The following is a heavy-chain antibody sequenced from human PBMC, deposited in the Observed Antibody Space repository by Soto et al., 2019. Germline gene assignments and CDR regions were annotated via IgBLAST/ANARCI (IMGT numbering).Heavy chain of an antibody. CDR2: TYYRSKWYN. CDR1: GDSVSSNSAA. Sequence: KQSQTLSLTCAISGDSVSSNSAAWNWIRQSPSRGLEWLGRTYYRSKWYNDYAVSVKSRITINPDTSKNQFSLQLNSVTPEDTAVYYCARESVIAAAGTVRWAFDPWGQGTLVTVSS. V-gene: IGHV6-1*01. D-gene: IGHD6-13*01. CDR3: ARESVIAAAGTVRWAFDP. J-gene: IGHJ5*02.